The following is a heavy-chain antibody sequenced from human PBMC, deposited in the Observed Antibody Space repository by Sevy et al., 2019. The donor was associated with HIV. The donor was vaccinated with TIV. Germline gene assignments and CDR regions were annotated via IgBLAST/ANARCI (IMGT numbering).Heavy chain of an antibody. Sequence: GGSLRLSCAASGFTFSSYSMNWVRQAPGKGLEWVSYISGTSSYIYYADSVKGRFTISRDNAKNSLYLQMNSLGAEDTAVYYGARDPGYTADSYYYFYMDVWGKGTTVTVSS. D-gene: IGHD5-18*01. CDR1: GFTFSSYS. J-gene: IGHJ6*03. V-gene: IGHV3-21*01. CDR2: ISGTSSYI. CDR3: ARDPGYTADSYYYFYMDV.